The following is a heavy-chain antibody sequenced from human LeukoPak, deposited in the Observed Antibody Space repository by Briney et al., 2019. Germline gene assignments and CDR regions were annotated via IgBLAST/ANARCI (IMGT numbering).Heavy chain of an antibody. V-gene: IGHV3-9*01. D-gene: IGHD2-21*01. CDR2: ISWNSGSI. J-gene: IGHJ4*02. Sequence: GGSLRLSCAASGFTFDVYAMHWVRQAPGKGLEWVSGISWNSGSIGYADSVKGRFTISRDNAKNSLYLQMNSLRAEDTALYYCAKDIGGDCYNLPFDYWGQGTLVTVSS. CDR1: GFTFDVYA. CDR3: AKDIGGDCYNLPFDY.